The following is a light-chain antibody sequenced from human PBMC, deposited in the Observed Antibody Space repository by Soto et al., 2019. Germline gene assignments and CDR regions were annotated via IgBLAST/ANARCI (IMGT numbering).Light chain of an antibody. J-gene: IGLJ2*01. V-gene: IGLV2-8*01. CDR1: SSDVGGYNY. Sequence: QSVLTQPASASGSPGKSVTISCTGTSSDVGGYNYVSWYQQHPGKAPKLMIYEVSKRPSGVPDRFSGSKSGNTASLTVSGLQAEDEADYYCSSYAGSNNLVFGGGTKLTV. CDR2: EVS. CDR3: SSYAGSNNLV.